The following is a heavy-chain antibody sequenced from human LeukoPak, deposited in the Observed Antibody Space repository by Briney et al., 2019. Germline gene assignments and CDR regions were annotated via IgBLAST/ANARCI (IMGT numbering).Heavy chain of an antibody. CDR1: GFTFSDYY. V-gene: IGHV3-11*01. J-gene: IGHJ4*02. Sequence: GSPRLSCAASGFTFSDYYMSWIRQAPGKGLEWVSYISSSGSTIYYADSVKGRFTISRDNAKNSLYLQMNSLRAEDTAVYYCAREVAVAGSIDYWGQGTLVTVSS. CDR2: ISSSGSTI. D-gene: IGHD6-19*01. CDR3: AREVAVAGSIDY.